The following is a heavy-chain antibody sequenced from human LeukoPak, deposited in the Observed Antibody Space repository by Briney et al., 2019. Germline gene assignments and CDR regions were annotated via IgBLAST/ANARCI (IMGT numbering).Heavy chain of an antibody. Sequence: GGSLRLSCAASGFTFSSYGMHWVRQAPGKGLEWVAVMSYDGSKKYYADSAKDRFTISRDNSKNTLYLQMNSLRAEDTAVYYFGEDIELRYGWGGGYFDFWGQGTLVTVSS. CDR3: GEDIELRYGWGGGYFDF. CDR1: GFTFSSYG. CDR2: MSYDGSKK. J-gene: IGHJ4*02. V-gene: IGHV3-30*18. D-gene: IGHD3-10*01.